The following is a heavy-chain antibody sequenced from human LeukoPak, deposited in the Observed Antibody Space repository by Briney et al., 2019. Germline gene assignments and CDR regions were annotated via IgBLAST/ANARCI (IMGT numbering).Heavy chain of an antibody. J-gene: IGHJ4*02. CDR2: ISTSGNII. CDR1: GFTFSDYY. Sequence: GGSLRLSCAVSGFTFSDYYMSWIRQAPGKGPEWVSYISTSGNIIYYADSVQGRFTISRDNARNSLYLQMNSLRAEDTAVYYCARLTRTYCGGDCSLDYWGQGTLVTVSS. CDR3: ARLTRTYCGGDCSLDY. D-gene: IGHD2-21*02. V-gene: IGHV3-11*04.